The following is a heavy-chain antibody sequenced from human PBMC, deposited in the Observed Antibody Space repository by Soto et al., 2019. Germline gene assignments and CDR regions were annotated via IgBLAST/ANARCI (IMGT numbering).Heavy chain of an antibody. CDR3: ARGRSVAQGLDY. V-gene: IGHV4-31*03. CDR1: GGSISSGGYY. J-gene: IGHJ4*02. Sequence: QVQLQESGPGLVKPSQTLSLTCTVSGGSISSGGYYWSWIRQHPGKGLEWIGYMYYSGSTYFNPSLKSRVTISVDTSKDRFALKLSSVTAADTAVYYCARGRSVAQGLDYWGQGTLVTVSS. CDR2: MYYSGST.